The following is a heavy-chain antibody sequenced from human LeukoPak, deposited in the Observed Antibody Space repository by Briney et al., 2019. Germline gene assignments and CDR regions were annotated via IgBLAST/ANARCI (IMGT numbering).Heavy chain of an antibody. Sequence: GESLRISCKGSGYSFTSYWISWVRQMPGKGLEWMGRIDPSDSYTNYSPFFQGHVTISADKSISTAYLQWSSLKASDTAMYYCARSKYNWNEHNWFDPWGQGTLVTVPS. CDR1: GYSFTSYW. D-gene: IGHD1-1*01. J-gene: IGHJ5*02. V-gene: IGHV5-10-1*01. CDR3: ARSKYNWNEHNWFDP. CDR2: IDPSDSYT.